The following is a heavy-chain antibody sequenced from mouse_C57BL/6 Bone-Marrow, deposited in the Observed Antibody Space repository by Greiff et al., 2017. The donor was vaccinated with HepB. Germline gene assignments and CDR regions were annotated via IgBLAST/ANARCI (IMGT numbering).Heavy chain of an antibody. CDR1: GYTFTSYW. V-gene: IGHV1-5*01. D-gene: IGHD1-1*01. CDR3: TRGGYRDYYGSPYYYAMDY. CDR2: IYPGNSDT. J-gene: IGHJ4*01. Sequence: DVQLQESGTVLARPGASVKMSCKTSGYTFTSYWMHWVKQRPGQGLEWIGAIYPGNSDTSYNQKFKGKAKLTAVTSASTAYIELSSLTNEDSAVYYCTRGGYRDYYGSPYYYAMDYWGQGTSVTVSS.